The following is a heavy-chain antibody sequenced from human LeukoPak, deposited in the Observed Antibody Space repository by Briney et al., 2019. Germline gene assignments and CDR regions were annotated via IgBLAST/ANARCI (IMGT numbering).Heavy chain of an antibody. V-gene: IGHV3-23*01. CDR2: IGDSGGST. J-gene: IGHJ4*02. CDR3: ANRLKYCGGDSCYYYFDY. D-gene: IGHD2-21*01. CDR1: GFTFSIYG. Sequence: GGSLRLSCAASGFTFSIYGMGWVRQAPGKGLEWVSAIGDSGGSTYYADSVKGRFTISRDNSKNTLYLQMNSLRAEDTAVYYCANRLKYCGGDSCYYYFDYWGQGILVTVSS.